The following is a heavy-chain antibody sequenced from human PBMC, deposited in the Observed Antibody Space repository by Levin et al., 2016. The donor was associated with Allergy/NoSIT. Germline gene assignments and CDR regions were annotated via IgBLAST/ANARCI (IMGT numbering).Heavy chain of an antibody. CDR3: ATVGYYGSGSQNWFDP. CDR2: IIPIFGTA. D-gene: IGHD3-10*01. J-gene: IGHJ5*02. Sequence: WVRQAPGQGLEWMGGIIPIFGTANYAQKFQGRVTITADESTSTAYMELSSLRSEDTAVYYCATVGYYGSGSQNWFDPWGQGTLVTVSS. V-gene: IGHV1-69*01.